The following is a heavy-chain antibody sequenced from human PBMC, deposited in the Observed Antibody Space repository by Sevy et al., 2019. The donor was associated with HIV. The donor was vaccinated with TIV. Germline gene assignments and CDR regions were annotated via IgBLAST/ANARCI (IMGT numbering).Heavy chain of an antibody. V-gene: IGHV3-73*01. CDR3: TRHTYDCSSTSCYTGD. Sequence: GGSLRLSCAASGFTFSGSAMHWVRQASGKGLEWVGRIRSKANSYATAYAASVKGRFTISRDDSKNTAYLQMNSLKTEDTAVYYCTRHTYDCSSTSCYTGDWGQGTLVTVS. J-gene: IGHJ1*01. D-gene: IGHD2-2*02. CDR2: IRSKANSYAT. CDR1: GFTFSGSA.